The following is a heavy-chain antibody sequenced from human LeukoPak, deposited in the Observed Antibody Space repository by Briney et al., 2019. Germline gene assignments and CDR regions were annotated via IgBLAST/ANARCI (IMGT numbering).Heavy chain of an antibody. CDR2: IYYSGST. J-gene: IGHJ4*02. V-gene: IGHV4-30-4*01. D-gene: IGHD3-10*01. CDR1: GGSISSGDYY. Sequence: SETLSLTCTVSGGSISSGDYYWSWIRQPPGKGLAWIGYIYYSGSTYYNPSLKSRVTISVDTSKNQFSLKLSSVTAADTAVYYCARALLWFGELSVTFDYWGQGTLVTVSS. CDR3: ARALLWFGELSVTFDY.